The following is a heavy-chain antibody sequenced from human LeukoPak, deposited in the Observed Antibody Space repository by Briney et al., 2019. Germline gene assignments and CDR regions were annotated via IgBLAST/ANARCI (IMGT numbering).Heavy chain of an antibody. CDR3: APAARRGDWFDP. J-gene: IGHJ5*02. CDR1: GDSISSSSYY. V-gene: IGHV4-39*07. CDR2: IYFSGSS. Sequence: SETLSLTCSASGDSISSSSYYWVWIRQPPGKGLEWIGNIYFSGSSYYNPSLRSRLTISVDTSKNQFSLKLSSVTAADTAVYYCAPAARRGDWFDPWGQGTLVTVSS. D-gene: IGHD6-6*01.